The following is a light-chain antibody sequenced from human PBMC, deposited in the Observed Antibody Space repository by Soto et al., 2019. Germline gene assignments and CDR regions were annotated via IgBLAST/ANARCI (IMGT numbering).Light chain of an antibody. CDR2: SNN. J-gene: IGLJ2*01. V-gene: IGLV1-47*02. CDR1: SSNIGGHF. CDR3: AAWDDSLSGPV. Sequence: QSVLTQPPSASATPGQRVTISCSGSSSNIGGHFVYWYQHLPGTAPKLLIYSNNQRPSGVPDRFSGSKSGTSASLAISGLRSDDEADYYCAAWDDSLSGPVFGGGTKVTVL.